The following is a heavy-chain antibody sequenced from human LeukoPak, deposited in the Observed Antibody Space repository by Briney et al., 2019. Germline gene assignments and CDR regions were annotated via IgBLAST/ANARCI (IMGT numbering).Heavy chain of an antibody. CDR1: GFTFSDYY. Sequence: PGGSLRLSCAASGFTFSDYYMSWIRQAPGKGLEWIGRIYTSGSTNYNPSLKSRVTISVDTSKNQFSLKLSSVTAADTAVYYCAGRYSSSWPPTSRYYYYYYGMDVWGQGTTVTVSS. D-gene: IGHD6-13*01. CDR3: AGRYSSSWPPTSRYYYYYYGMDV. J-gene: IGHJ6*02. CDR2: IYTSGST. V-gene: IGHV4-4*08.